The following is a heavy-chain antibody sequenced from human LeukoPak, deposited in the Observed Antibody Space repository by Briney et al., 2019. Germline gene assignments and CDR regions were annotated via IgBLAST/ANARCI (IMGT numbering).Heavy chain of an antibody. Sequence: GGSLRLSCAASGFTFSSYAMSWVRQAPDKGLEWVAMISHDGGAKYYGDSVKGRLTISRDNSDNTLYLQMNSLRAEDTAVYYCARDWGSSGWYNWFDPWGQGILVTVSS. CDR2: ISHDGGAK. CDR1: GFTFSSYA. CDR3: ARDWGSSGWYNWFDP. J-gene: IGHJ5*02. V-gene: IGHV3-30*03. D-gene: IGHD3-16*01.